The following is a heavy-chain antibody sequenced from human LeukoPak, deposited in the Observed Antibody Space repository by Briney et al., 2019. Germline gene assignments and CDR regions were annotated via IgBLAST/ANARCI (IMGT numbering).Heavy chain of an antibody. CDR2: IYYSGST. J-gene: IGHJ5*02. CDR1: GGSISSSSYY. CDR3: ARGPPRVRGVVIPGGFDP. D-gene: IGHD3-10*01. V-gene: IGHV4-39*07. Sequence: SETLSLTCTVSGGSISSSSYYWGWIRQPPGKGLEWIGSIYYSGSTYYNPSLKSRVTISVDTSKNQFSLKLSSVTAADTAVYYCARGPPRVRGVVIPGGFDPWGQGTLVTVSS.